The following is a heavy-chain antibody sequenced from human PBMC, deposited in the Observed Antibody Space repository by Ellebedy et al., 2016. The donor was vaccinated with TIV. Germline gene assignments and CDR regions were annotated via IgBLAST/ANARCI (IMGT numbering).Heavy chain of an antibody. D-gene: IGHD3-3*02. CDR1: GFTFSTYA. CDR3: ARSPQHFYYFDY. CDR2: ISYDGSNK. V-gene: IGHV3-30-3*01. J-gene: IGHJ4*02. Sequence: PGGSLRLSCAASGFTFSTYAIHWVRQAPGKGLEWVAVISYDGSNKYYADSVKGRFTISRDNSKNTLYLQMNSLRTEDTAMFYCARSPQHFYYFDYWGQGTLVTVSS.